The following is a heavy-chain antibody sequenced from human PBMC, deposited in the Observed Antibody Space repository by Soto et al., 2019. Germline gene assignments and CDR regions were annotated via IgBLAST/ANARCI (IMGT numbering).Heavy chain of an antibody. CDR1: GYKFGHYY. D-gene: IGHD2-21*01. CDR3: ARWNVVTMVIAGMDF. Sequence: ASVKVSCKTSGYKFGHYYIHWVRQAPAQGLEWLGWINPNGGATNYAPKFQGRIAMTSDATISTVHMELSGLRTDDTAVYYCARWNVVTMVIAGMDFWGQGTLLTVSS. J-gene: IGHJ4*02. V-gene: IGHV1-2*02. CDR2: INPNGGAT.